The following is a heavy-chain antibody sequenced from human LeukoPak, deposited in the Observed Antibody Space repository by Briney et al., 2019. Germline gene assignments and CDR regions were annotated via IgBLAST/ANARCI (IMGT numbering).Heavy chain of an antibody. V-gene: IGHV1-2*02. CDR3: ARVTPQFFDF. CDR2: INPNSGDT. J-gene: IGHJ4*02. D-gene: IGHD2-15*01. CDR1: GYTFNKYY. Sequence: ASVTVSCKASGYTFNKYYIHWVRQVPGQGLEWMGWINPNSGDTKSAQKFQDRVTMTRDTSITTAYMELSRLESDDTAIYYCARVTPQFFDFWGQGTLVTVSS.